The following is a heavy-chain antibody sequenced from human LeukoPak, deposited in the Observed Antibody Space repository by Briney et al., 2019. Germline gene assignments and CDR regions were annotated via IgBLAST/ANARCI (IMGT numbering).Heavy chain of an antibody. D-gene: IGHD3-10*01. CDR1: GYSVSTGYY. J-gene: IGHJ3*02. CDR3: ARLFWGFGAFDI. CDR2: IYHSGSS. Sequence: SETLSLTCAVSGYSVSTGYYCAWIRQPPGKGLEWIGSIYHSGSSYYNPSLKSRVIISVDTSKNQFSLKMTSVTAADTAIYYCARLFWGFGAFDIWGQGTMVTISS. V-gene: IGHV4-38-2*01.